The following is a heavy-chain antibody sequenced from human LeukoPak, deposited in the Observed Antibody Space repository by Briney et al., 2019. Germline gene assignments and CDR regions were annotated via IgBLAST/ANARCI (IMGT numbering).Heavy chain of an antibody. V-gene: IGHV3-7*01. CDR2: MNPDGSVR. D-gene: IGHD6-6*01. J-gene: IGHJ4*02. Sequence: GGSLRLSCAGSGFTFRGYWMDWVRQAPGKGLEWVANMNPDGSVRHYADSLKGRFIISRDNAKSSLYLQMNSLRVEDTALYYCARGTQAAPGTDYWGQGAQVTVSS. CDR3: ARGTQAAPGTDY. CDR1: GFTFRGYW.